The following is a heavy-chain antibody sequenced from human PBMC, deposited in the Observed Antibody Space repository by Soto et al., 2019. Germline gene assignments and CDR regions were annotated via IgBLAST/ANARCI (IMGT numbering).Heavy chain of an antibody. CDR3: ARARRIIETTKSAAAGRQAAWFDP. CDR1: GGSISSGGYY. D-gene: IGHD6-13*01. J-gene: IGHJ5*02. CDR2: IYYSGST. Sequence: SETLSLTCTVSGGSISSGGYYWSWIRQHPGKGLEWIGYIYYSGSTYYNPSLKSRVTISVDRSKNQFSLKLSSVTAADTAVYYCARARRIIETTKSAAAGRQAAWFDPWGQGTLVTVSS. V-gene: IGHV4-31*03.